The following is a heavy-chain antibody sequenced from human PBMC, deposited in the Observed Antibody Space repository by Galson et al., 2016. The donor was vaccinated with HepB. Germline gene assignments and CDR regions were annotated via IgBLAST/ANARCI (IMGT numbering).Heavy chain of an antibody. CDR1: GFTVSNHY. D-gene: IGHD3-22*01. CDR3: ARDTNYYYDSSGYYTYYGMDV. Sequence: SLRLSCAASGFTVSNHYMSWVRQAPGKGLEWVSIIYSAGTTYYTDSVKDRFTLSRDNFHNTLYLQMSSLRAEDTAVYYCARDTNYYYDSSGYYTYYGMDVWGLGTTVTVSS. V-gene: IGHV3-53*01. J-gene: IGHJ6*02. CDR2: IYSAGTT.